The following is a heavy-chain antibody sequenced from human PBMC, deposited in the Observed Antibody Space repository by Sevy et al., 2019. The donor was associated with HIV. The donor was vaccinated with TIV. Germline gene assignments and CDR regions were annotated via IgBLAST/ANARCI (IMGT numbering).Heavy chain of an antibody. CDR2: ISSSSSYI. J-gene: IGHJ4*02. D-gene: IGHD4-17*01. CDR1: GFTFTRHS. V-gene: IGHV3-21*01. CDR3: AGVPNYGYYGIDY. Sequence: GGSLRLSCAASGFTFTRHSMNWVRQAPGKGLEWVSYISSSSSYIYYANSVKGRFTISRDNAKNSVYLQMNSLRAEDTAVYYCAGVPNYGYYGIDYWGQGNLVTVSS.